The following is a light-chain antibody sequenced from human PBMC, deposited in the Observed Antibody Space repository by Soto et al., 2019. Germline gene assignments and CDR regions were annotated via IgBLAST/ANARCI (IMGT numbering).Light chain of an antibody. CDR1: SSDVGGYNF. CDR2: DVN. Sequence: QCALTQPASVSGSPGQSITISCTGTSSDVGGYNFVSWYQQHPGKAPKLMIYDVNNRPSGVSNRFSGSKSGNTASLTISGPRAKEEADYYGSQYTTSTTFSFGPGTKFPV. J-gene: IGLJ1*01. CDR3: SQYTTSTTFS. V-gene: IGLV2-14*03.